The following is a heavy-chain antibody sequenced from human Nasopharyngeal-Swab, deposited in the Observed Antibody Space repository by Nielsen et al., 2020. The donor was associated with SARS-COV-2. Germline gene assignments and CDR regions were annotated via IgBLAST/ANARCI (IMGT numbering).Heavy chain of an antibody. CDR1: GFSLSTSGVG. J-gene: IGHJ4*02. CDR2: IYWDDDK. V-gene: IGHV2-5*02. Sequence: SGPTLVKPPQTLTLTCTFSGFSLSTSGVGVGWIRQPPGKALEWLALIYWDDDKRYRPSLKSRLTITKDTSKNQVVLTMTNMDPVDTATYYCAHTRYIRLLGYWGQGTLVTVSS. D-gene: IGHD5-18*01. CDR3: AHTRYIRLLGY.